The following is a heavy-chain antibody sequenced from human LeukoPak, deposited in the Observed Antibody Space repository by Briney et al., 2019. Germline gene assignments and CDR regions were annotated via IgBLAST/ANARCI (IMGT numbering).Heavy chain of an antibody. Sequence: PGRSLRLSCAASGFTFSSYGMHWVRQAPGKGLEWVAVIWYDGSNKYYADSVKGRFTISRDNSKNTLYLQMNSLRAEDTAVYYCAKPTGGLGDPLFDYWGQGTLVTVSS. J-gene: IGHJ4*02. D-gene: IGHD4-17*01. V-gene: IGHV3-33*06. CDR1: GFTFSSYG. CDR2: IWYDGSNK. CDR3: AKPTGGLGDPLFDY.